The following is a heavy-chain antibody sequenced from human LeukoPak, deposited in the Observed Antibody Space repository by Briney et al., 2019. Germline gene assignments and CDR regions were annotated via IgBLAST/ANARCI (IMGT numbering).Heavy chain of an antibody. Sequence: ASVKVSCKASGYTFSRHYIHWVRQAPGQGLEWLGIINTSGATTRYGQNFKGRVTATRDTSTSTVYMEMSSLNSEDTAVYYCARGLQSSGWYGMDVWGQGTTIIVSS. D-gene: IGHD6-19*01. CDR3: ARGLQSSGWYGMDV. CDR1: GYTFSRHY. J-gene: IGHJ6*02. CDR2: INTSGATT. V-gene: IGHV1-46*01.